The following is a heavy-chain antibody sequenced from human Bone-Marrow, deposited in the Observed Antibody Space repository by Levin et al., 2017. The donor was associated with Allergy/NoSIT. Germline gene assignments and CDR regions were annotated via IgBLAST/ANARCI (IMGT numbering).Heavy chain of an antibody. CDR1: GFTVSSNY. V-gene: IGHV3-66*01. J-gene: IGHJ6*02. CDR2: IYSGGST. Sequence: EASVKVSCAASGFTVSSNYMSWVRQAPGKGLEWVSVIYSGGSTYYADSVKGRFTISRDNSKNTLYLQMNSLRAEDTAVYYCAREVDGDPQYYYYGMDVWGQGTTVTVSS. D-gene: IGHD4-17*01. CDR3: AREVDGDPQYYYYGMDV.